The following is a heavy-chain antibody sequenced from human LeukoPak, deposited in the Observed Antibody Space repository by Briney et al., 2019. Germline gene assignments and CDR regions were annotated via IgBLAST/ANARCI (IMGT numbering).Heavy chain of an antibody. CDR3: ASFSGWDKIEY. D-gene: IGHD6-19*01. CDR1: GGSLSSGSYY. Sequence: PSETLPLTCTVSGGSLSSGSYYWSWIRQPAGKGLEWIGRIYTSGSTNYNPSLKSRVTISVDTSKNQFSLKLSSVTAADTAVYYCASFSGWDKIEYWGQGTLVTVSS. CDR2: IYTSGST. V-gene: IGHV4-61*02. J-gene: IGHJ4*02.